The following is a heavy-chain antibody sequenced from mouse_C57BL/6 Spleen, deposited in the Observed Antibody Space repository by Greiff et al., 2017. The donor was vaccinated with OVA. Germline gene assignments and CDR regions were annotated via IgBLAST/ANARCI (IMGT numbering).Heavy chain of an antibody. CDR2: ISDGGSYT. CDR1: GFTFSSYA. D-gene: IGHD2-3*01. Sequence: EVQRVESGGGLVKPGGSLKLSCAASGFTFSSYAMSWVRQTPEKRLEWVATISDGGSYTYYPDNVKGRFTISRDNAKNNLYLQMSHLKSEDTAMYYCARDHGIYDGYYGGFDYWGQGTTLTVSS. J-gene: IGHJ2*01. V-gene: IGHV5-4*01. CDR3: ARDHGIYDGYYGGFDY.